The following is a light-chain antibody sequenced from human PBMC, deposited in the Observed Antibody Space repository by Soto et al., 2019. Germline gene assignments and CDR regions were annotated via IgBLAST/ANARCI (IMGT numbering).Light chain of an antibody. V-gene: IGKV2-24*01. J-gene: IGKJ5*01. CDR2: KVS. CDR1: QSLVRSDGNAY. Sequence: DIVMTQTPLSLPVTLGQPVSISCKSSQSLVRSDGNAYLNWLHQRPGQPPRLLIYKVSNRFTGVPDRFSGSGAGTDFTLHNSRVEAEDVVISFCMQVAQLRPFGQGTRLEIK. CDR3: MQVAQLRP.